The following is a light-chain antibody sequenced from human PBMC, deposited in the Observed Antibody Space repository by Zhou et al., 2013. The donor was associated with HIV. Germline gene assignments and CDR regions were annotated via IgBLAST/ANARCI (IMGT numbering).Light chain of an antibody. Sequence: DIQMTQSPSTLSASTGDSVAITCRASQNISAWLAWYQQKPGKAPKLLIYQASELESGVPSKFSGTGSGTEFTLTISSLQPEDFATYYCQQSYSTPHTFGQGTKLEIK. J-gene: IGKJ2*01. CDR2: QAS. CDR3: QQSYSTPHT. CDR1: QNISAW. V-gene: IGKV1-5*03.